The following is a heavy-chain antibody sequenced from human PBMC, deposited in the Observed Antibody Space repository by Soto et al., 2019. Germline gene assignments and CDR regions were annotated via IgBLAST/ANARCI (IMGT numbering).Heavy chain of an antibody. D-gene: IGHD1-26*01. CDR2: IYYSGST. V-gene: IGHV4-30-4*02. Sequence: SDTQALTCPVSGGSIRSVDYYWIWIHQPPGKGLEWIGYIYYSGSTYYNPSLKSRVTISVDTSKNQFSLKLSSVTAADTAVYYCANLKEPYYAFDIWGQGTMVTVSS. CDR3: ANLKEPYYAFDI. CDR1: GGSIRSVDYY. J-gene: IGHJ3*02.